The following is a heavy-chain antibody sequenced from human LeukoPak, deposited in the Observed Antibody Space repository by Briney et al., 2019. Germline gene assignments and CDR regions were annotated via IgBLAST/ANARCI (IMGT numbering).Heavy chain of an antibody. D-gene: IGHD6-19*01. CDR2: IYYSGST. CDR1: GFTFSSYG. CDR3: ARGSIAVKDY. Sequence: LRLSCAASGFTFSSYGMHWVRQAPGKGLEWIGSIYYSGSTYYNPSLKSRVTISVDTSKNQFSLKLSSVTAADTAVYYCARGSIAVKDYWGQGTLVTVSS. V-gene: IGHV4-39*07. J-gene: IGHJ4*02.